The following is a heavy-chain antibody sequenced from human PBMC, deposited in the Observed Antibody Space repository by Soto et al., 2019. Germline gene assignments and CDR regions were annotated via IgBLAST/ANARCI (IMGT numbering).Heavy chain of an antibody. CDR1: EFTFAALA. D-gene: IGHD6-19*01. V-gene: IGHV3-23*01. CDR2: ISGSGGST. J-gene: IGHJ4*02. Sequence: EVQLLESGGGLVQPGGSLRLSFAAPEFTFAALALNGSGQAPGKGLEWVSVISGSGGSTYYADSVKGRFTISRDNSKNTLYLQMNSLRAEDTAVYYCARRSSGWYFDYWGQGTLVTVSS. CDR3: ARRSSGWYFDY.